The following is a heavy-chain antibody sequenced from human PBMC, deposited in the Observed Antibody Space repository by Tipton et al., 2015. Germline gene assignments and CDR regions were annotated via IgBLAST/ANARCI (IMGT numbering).Heavy chain of an antibody. V-gene: IGHV4-31*03. CDR2: IYDSGST. D-gene: IGHD2-8*01. Sequence: TLSLTCTVSSGSISRGDDCWSWIRHLPGKGLEWIGDIYDSGSTSYNPSLKSRVTISVDTSKNQFFLNLSSVTAAETAIYYCARRIVLDPGWFDPWGQGTLVTVSS. CDR1: SGSISRGDDC. J-gene: IGHJ5*02. CDR3: ARRIVLDPGWFDP.